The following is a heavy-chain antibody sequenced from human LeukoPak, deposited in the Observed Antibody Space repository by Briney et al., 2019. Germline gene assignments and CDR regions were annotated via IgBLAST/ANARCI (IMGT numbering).Heavy chain of an antibody. Sequence: TASETLSLTCTVSGGSISSYYWSWIRQPPGKGLEWIGYICYSGSTNYNLSLKSRVTISVDTSKNQFSLKLSSVTAADTAVYYCARDSPRAAGRNWFDPWGQGTLVTVSS. J-gene: IGHJ5*02. V-gene: IGHV4-59*01. CDR3: ARDSPRAAGRNWFDP. CDR2: ICYSGST. D-gene: IGHD6-13*01. CDR1: GGSISSYY.